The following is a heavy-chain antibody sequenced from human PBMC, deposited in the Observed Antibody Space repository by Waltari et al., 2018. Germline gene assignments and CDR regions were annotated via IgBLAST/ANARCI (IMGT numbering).Heavy chain of an antibody. CDR3: ARGYSGWPVQNYYFDY. D-gene: IGHD6-19*01. Sequence: EVQLVESGGGLVQPGGSLRLSCAASGFTFSRYSMNWVRQAPGKGLEWVSSISSSSSYIDYADSVKGRFTISRDNAKNSLYLQMNSLRAEDTAVYYCARGYSGWPVQNYYFDYWGQGTLVTVSS. CDR2: ISSSSSYI. V-gene: IGHV3-21*01. CDR1: GFTFSRYS. J-gene: IGHJ4*02.